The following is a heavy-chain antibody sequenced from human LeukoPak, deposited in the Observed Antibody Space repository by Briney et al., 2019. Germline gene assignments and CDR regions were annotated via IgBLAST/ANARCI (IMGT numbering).Heavy chain of an antibody. J-gene: IGHJ5*02. CDR2: IHPDGSIT. CDR3: APQQTYSPYNWFDP. D-gene: IGHD5-12*01. CDR1: GFTISNYW. Sequence: TGGSLRLYCVGSGFTISNYWMHWVRQAPGTGLVWVSRIHPDGSITTYADSVKGRFTISRDNAKNTLYLQMNSLRAEDTAVYYCAPQQTYSPYNWFDPWGQGTLVTVSS. V-gene: IGHV3-74*03.